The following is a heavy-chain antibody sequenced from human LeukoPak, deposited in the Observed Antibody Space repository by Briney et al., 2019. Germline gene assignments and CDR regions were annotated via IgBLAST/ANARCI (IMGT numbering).Heavy chain of an antibody. CDR2: IYTSGST. Sequence: SETLSHTCTVSGGSISGYYWSWIRQPPGKGLEWIGYIYTSGSTNYNPSLKSRVTISVDTSKNQFSLKLSSVTAADTAVYYCARELPAANDAFHIWGQGTMVTVSS. V-gene: IGHV4-4*09. CDR1: GGSISGYY. CDR3: ARELPAANDAFHI. J-gene: IGHJ3*02. D-gene: IGHD2-2*01.